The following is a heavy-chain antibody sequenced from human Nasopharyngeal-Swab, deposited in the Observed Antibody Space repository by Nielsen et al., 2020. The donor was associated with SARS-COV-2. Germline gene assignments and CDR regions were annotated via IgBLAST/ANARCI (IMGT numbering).Heavy chain of an antibody. Sequence: GESLKISCAASGFTFSSYAMHWVRQAPGKGLEWVAVISYDGSNKYYADSVKGRFTVSRDNSKNTLGLQMNSLSLEDTAVYYCAKWRGPQSEFDFWGQGTLVTVSS. D-gene: IGHD5-24*01. CDR1: GFTFSSYA. V-gene: IGHV3-30-3*01. J-gene: IGHJ4*02. CDR2: ISYDGSNK. CDR3: AKWRGPQSEFDF.